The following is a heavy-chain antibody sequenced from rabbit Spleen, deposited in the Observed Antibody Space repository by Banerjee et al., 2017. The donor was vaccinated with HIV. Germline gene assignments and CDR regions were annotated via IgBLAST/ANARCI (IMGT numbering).Heavy chain of an antibody. J-gene: IGHJ5*01. CDR3: ARASSSGYPDWLDL. D-gene: IGHD1-1*01. CDR2: IYASSSGRT. Sequence: QSLEESGGDLVKPGASLTLTCTASGIDFSSYYYMCWVRQAPGKGLEWIACIYASSSGRTYYASWAKGRFTISKTSSTTVTLQMTSLTAADTATYFCARASSSGYPDWLDLWGPGTLVTVS. CDR1: GIDFSSYYY. V-gene: IGHV1S40*01.